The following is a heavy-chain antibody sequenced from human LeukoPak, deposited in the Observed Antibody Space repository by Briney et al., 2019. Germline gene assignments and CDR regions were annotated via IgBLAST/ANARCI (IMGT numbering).Heavy chain of an antibody. Sequence: SPSETLSLTCTVSGGSISSYYWSWIRQPPGKGLEWIGYIYYSGSTNYNPSLKSRVTISVDTSKNQFSLKLSSVTAADTAVYYCARGRRGTKRVNWFDPWGQGTLVTVSS. D-gene: IGHD1-14*01. CDR2: IYYSGST. CDR1: GGSISSYY. CDR3: ARGRRGTKRVNWFDP. V-gene: IGHV4-59*12. J-gene: IGHJ5*02.